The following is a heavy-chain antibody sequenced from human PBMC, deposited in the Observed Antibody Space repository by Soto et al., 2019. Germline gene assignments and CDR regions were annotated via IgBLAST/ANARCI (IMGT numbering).Heavy chain of an antibody. Sequence: QITLNESGPTLVKPTQTLTLTCTFSGFSLSTRDVGVGWIRQPPGEALEWLGVVYWDDDKTYSPSLKSRLTITKDTSKNQVVLRMTKMDPVDTATYSCAHRRGGVASFWGQGTLVTVSS. CDR1: GFSLSTRDVG. J-gene: IGHJ4*02. V-gene: IGHV2-5*02. D-gene: IGHD2-2*01. CDR2: VYWDDDK. CDR3: AHRRGGVASF.